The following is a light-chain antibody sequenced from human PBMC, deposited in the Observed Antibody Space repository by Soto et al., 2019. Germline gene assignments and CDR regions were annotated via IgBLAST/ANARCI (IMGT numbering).Light chain of an antibody. V-gene: IGKV3-15*01. CDR2: DAS. J-gene: IGKJ4*01. Sequence: EIVMTQSPATLSVSPGERATLSCRASQSVNNNLAWYQQKPGQAPTLLIYDASTRATGIPARCSGSGSGTDFTLTISSLQSEDFAVYYCQQYNNWPLTFGGGTKVDIK. CDR3: QQYNNWPLT. CDR1: QSVNNN.